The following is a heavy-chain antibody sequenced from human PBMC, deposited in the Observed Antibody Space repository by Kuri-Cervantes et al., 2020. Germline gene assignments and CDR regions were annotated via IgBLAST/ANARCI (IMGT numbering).Heavy chain of an antibody. V-gene: IGHV4-34*01. Sequence: SETLSLTCAVYGGSFSFYYWSWIRQRPGKGLEWIEESNHSGITKYNPSLRSRITISVYTSKKQFSLNLTSVTAADTAVYYCERDSQYYYDSSGSDAFDIWGQGTMVTVSS. J-gene: IGHJ3*02. CDR1: GGSFSFYY. D-gene: IGHD3-22*01. CDR2: SNHSGIT. CDR3: ERDSQYYYDSSGSDAFDI.